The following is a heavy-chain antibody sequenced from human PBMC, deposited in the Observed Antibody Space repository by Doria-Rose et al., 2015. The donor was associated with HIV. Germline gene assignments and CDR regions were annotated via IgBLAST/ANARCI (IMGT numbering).Heavy chain of an antibody. Sequence: VQLVQSGGGVVQSGRSLRLSCAASGFTFRSYGMHWVRQAPGKGLEWVALISFDGSDKYFADSVKGRFTISRDNSKNTLYLQMNSLRVEDTAVYYCAKEGYAGYYYYMDVWGKGTTVTVSS. CDR3: AKEGYAGYYYYMDV. J-gene: IGHJ6*03. V-gene: IGHV3-30*18. CDR1: GFTFRSYG. D-gene: IGHD2-2*01. CDR2: ISFDGSDK.